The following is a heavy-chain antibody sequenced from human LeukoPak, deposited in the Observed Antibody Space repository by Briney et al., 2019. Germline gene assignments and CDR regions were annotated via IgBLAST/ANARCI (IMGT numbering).Heavy chain of an antibody. J-gene: IGHJ4*02. CDR3: AREGYYGSGSPPSLYFDY. CDR2: ISYDGSNK. D-gene: IGHD3-10*01. Sequence: GGSLRLSRAASGFTFSSYGMHWVRQAPGKGLEWVAVISYDGSNKYYADSVKGRFTISRDNSRSTLYLQMNSLRPEDTAIYYCAREGYYGSGSPPSLYFDYWGQGTLVTVSS. V-gene: IGHV3-30*03. CDR1: GFTFSSYG.